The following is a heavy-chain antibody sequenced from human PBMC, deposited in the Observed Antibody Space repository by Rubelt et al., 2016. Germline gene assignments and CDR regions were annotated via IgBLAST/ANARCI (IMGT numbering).Heavy chain of an antibody. CDR2: IYYSGST. D-gene: IGHD6-13*01. V-gene: IGHV4-59*08. CDR3: ARHYSSTWANWFDP. Sequence: GKGLEWIGYIYYSGSTNYNPSLKSRDTISVDTSKNQFSLKLSSVTAADTAVYYCARHYSSTWANWFDPWGQGTLVTVSP. J-gene: IGHJ5*02.